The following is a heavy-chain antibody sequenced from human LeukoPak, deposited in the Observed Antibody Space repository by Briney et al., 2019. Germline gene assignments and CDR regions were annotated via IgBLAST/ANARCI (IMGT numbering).Heavy chain of an antibody. J-gene: IGHJ5*02. V-gene: IGHV4-4*02. CDR1: GFSFSGHW. CDR2: IYHSGST. D-gene: IGHD6-13*01. CDR3: ARVPSSWNWFDP. Sequence: GSLRLSCTASGFSFSGHWMHWARQLPGKGLEWIGEIYHSGSTNYNPSLKSRVTISVDKSKNQFSLKLSSVTAADTAVYYCARVPSSWNWFDPWGQGTLVTVSS.